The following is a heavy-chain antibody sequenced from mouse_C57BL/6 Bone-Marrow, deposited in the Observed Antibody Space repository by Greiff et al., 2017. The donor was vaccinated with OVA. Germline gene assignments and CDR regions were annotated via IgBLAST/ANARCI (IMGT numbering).Heavy chain of an antibody. CDR2: IRLKSDNYAT. CDR3: TVYYSNYDFDY. CDR1: GFTFSNYW. D-gene: IGHD2-5*01. J-gene: IGHJ2*01. Sequence: EVQLQQSGGGLVQPGGSMKLSCVASGFTFSNYWMNWVRQSPEKGLEWVAQIRLKSDNYATHYAESVKGRFTISRDDSKSSVYLQMNNLRAEDTGIYYCTVYYSNYDFDYWGQGTTLTVSS. V-gene: IGHV6-3*01.